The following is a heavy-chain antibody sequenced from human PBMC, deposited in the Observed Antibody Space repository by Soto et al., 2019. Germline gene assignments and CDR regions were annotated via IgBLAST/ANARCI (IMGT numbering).Heavy chain of an antibody. CDR2: IYYSGST. V-gene: IGHV4-61*01. Sequence: SETLSLTCTVSGGSVSSGSYYWSWIRQPPGKGLEWIGYIYYSGSTNYNPSLKSRVTISVDTSKNQFSLKLSSVTAADTAVYYCARSDYYQLLSYYIFDYWGQGTLVTVSS. CDR3: ARSDYYQLLSYYIFDY. J-gene: IGHJ4*02. CDR1: GGSVSSGSYY. D-gene: IGHD2-2*01.